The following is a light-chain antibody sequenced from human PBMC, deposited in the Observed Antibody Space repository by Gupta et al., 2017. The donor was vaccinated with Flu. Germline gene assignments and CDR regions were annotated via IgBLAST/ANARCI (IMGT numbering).Light chain of an antibody. CDR2: GAS. CDR3: QQDNNWPFT. Sequence: PATLSVSPGERATLSCRASQSVSSNLAWYQQKPGQAPRLLIYGASTRATGIPARFSGSGSGTEFTLTISSLQSEDFAVYYCQQDNNWPFTFGHGTKVDIK. J-gene: IGKJ3*01. V-gene: IGKV3-15*01. CDR1: QSVSSN.